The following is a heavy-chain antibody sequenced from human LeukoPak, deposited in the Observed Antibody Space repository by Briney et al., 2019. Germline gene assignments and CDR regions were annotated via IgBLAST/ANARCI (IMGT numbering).Heavy chain of an antibody. D-gene: IGHD2-21*02. CDR2: ISSNGGST. J-gene: IGHJ4*02. Sequence: GRSLRLSCSASGFTFSSYDMHWVRQAPGKGLEYVSAISSNGGSTYYADSVKGRFTISRDNSKNTLYLQMSSLRAEDTAVYYCVKGVVVVTARAFDYWGQGTLVTVSS. CDR1: GFTFSSYD. CDR3: VKGVVVVTARAFDY. V-gene: IGHV3-64D*06.